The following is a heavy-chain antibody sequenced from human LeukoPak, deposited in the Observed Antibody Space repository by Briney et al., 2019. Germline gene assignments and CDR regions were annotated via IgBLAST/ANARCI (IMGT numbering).Heavy chain of an antibody. V-gene: IGHV1-69*11. CDR3: TRVADSNLVSDAFDV. J-gene: IGHJ3*01. CDR1: GGTFVTYA. CDR2: IIPAISRT. Sequence: SVKVSCTTSGGTFVTYATNWVRQVPGQGLEWMGRIIPAISRTDYTYNFEDRVTITADDSATTAYLEVTNLRPEDTAMYYCTRVADSNLVSDAFDVWGQGTMVTVSS. D-gene: IGHD2-21*01.